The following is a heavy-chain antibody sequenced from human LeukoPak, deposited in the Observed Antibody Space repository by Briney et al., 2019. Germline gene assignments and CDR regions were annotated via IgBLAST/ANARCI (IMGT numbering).Heavy chain of an antibody. D-gene: IGHD4-17*01. Sequence: SETLSLTCTVSGGSISSSSYYWGWIRQPPGKGLEWIGSIYYSGSTYYNPSLTSRVTISVDTSKNQFSLKLSSVTAADTAVYYCARRTVTVTNFDYWGQGTLVTVSS. CDR2: IYYSGST. CDR3: ARRTVTVTNFDY. J-gene: IGHJ4*02. V-gene: IGHV4-39*01. CDR1: GGSISSSSYY.